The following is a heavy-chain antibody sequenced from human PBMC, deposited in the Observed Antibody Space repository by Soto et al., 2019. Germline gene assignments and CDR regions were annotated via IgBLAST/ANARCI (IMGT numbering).Heavy chain of an antibody. D-gene: IGHD3-3*01. V-gene: IGHV3-11*01. CDR2: ISSSGSTI. J-gene: IGHJ6*03. CDR1: GFTFSDYY. Sequence: PGGSLRLSCAASGFTFSDYYMSWIRQAPGKGLEWVSYISSSGSTIYYADSVKGRFTISRDNAKNSLYLQMNSLRAEDTAVYYCARALTIFGVVTYYYYYYMDVWGKGTTVTVSS. CDR3: ARALTIFGVVTYYYYYYMDV.